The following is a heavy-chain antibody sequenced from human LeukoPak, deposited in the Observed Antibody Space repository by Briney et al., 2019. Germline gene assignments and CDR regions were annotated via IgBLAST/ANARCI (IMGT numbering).Heavy chain of an antibody. Sequence: SETLSLTCTVSGGSICGYFWGWTREPPGQGVVWFGYIYYSGSTNYNPSLKSRVTISVDTSKNQFPLKLSSVTAADTAVYYCARDAPRGWFDPWGQGTLVTVSS. J-gene: IGHJ5*02. CDR1: GGSICGYF. CDR3: ARDAPRGWFDP. V-gene: IGHV4-59*01. CDR2: IYYSGST.